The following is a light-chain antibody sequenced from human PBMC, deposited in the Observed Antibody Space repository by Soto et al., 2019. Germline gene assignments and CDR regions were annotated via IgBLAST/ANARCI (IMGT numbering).Light chain of an antibody. CDR2: GAS. J-gene: IGKJ1*01. V-gene: IGKV3-20*01. CDR3: QQYGSSPRT. CDR1: QSVSNNY. Sequence: EIVLTQSPGTLSLSQGEGATLSCRASQSVSNNYLAWYQQKPGQAPRLVISGASSRATAIPDRFSGSGSGTEFTLTISRLEPEDFAVYYCQQYGSSPRTFGQGTKVDIK.